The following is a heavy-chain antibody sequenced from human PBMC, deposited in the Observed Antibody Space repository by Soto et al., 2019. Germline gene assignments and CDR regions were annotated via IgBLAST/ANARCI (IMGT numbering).Heavy chain of an antibody. V-gene: IGHV3-23*01. Sequence: DVQLLESGGALVQLGGSLRLSCAASGFTFSRYAMNWVRQAPGKGLEWISTLSGSGSGSYYPDSLRGRFTISRDNSKNTLYLQMNNLRVEDTAVYYCAKAPISLDGSGYYFASFDYWGHGTRVTVSS. CDR2: LSGSGSGS. CDR3: AKAPISLDGSGYYFASFDY. D-gene: IGHD3-22*01. J-gene: IGHJ4*01. CDR1: GFTFSRYA.